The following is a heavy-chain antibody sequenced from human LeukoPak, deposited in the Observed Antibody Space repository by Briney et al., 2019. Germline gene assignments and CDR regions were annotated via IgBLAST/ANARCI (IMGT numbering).Heavy chain of an antibody. V-gene: IGHV1-18*01. J-gene: IGHJ5*02. Sequence: GASVKVSCKASGCTFTSYGISWVRQAPGQGLEWMGWISAYNGNTNYAQKLQGRVTMTTDTSTSTAYMELRSLRSDDTAVYYCARQTQYCTNGVCFDGFDPWGQGTLVTVSS. CDR3: ARQTQYCTNGVCFDGFDP. CDR1: GCTFTSYG. CDR2: ISAYNGNT. D-gene: IGHD2-8*01.